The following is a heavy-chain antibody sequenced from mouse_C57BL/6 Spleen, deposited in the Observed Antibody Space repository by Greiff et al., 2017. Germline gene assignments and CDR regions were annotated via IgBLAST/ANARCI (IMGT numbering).Heavy chain of an antibody. CDR1: GYTFTSYW. D-gene: IGHD2-4*01. Sequence: QVQLQQPGAELVKPGASVKLSCKASGYTFTSYWMHWVKQRPGQGLEWIGMIHPNSGSTNYNEKFKSKATLTVDKSSSTAYMQLSSLTSEDSAVYYCAREGLRLYYFDYWGQGTTLTVAS. CDR2: IHPNSGST. J-gene: IGHJ2*01. CDR3: AREGLRLYYFDY. V-gene: IGHV1-64*01.